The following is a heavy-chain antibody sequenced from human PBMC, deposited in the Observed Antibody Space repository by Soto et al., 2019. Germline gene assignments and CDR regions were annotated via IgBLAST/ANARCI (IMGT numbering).Heavy chain of an antibody. CDR2: ISNDGSNE. CDR3: ANFPSCSSSTCLDY. D-gene: IGHD2-15*01. CDR1: GFTFRWFG. V-gene: IGHV3-30*18. J-gene: IGHJ4*02. Sequence: PVGSLRLSCAGSGFTFRWFGMNWVRQAPGKGLEWVARISNDGSNEYYVDSVKGRFTISRDNSKNTLYLQMNSLRPDDTAVYYCANFPSCSSSTCLDYWGRGTLVTVSS.